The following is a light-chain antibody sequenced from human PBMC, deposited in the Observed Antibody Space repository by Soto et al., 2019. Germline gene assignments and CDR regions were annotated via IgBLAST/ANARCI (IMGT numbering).Light chain of an antibody. CDR3: SSYTGSTNYV. V-gene: IGLV2-14*01. J-gene: IGLJ1*01. Sequence: QSVLTQPASVSGSPGQPITISCTGTSSAVGIYNSVSWYQQHPGQATQRMIYQVTNRPSGVSNRFSGSKSGNTASLTISGLPAEDEADYYCSSYTGSTNYVFGTGTKVTVL. CDR2: QVT. CDR1: SSAVGIYNS.